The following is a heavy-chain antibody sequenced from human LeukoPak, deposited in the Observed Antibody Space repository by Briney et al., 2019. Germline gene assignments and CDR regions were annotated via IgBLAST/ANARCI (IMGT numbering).Heavy chain of an antibody. CDR3: AKEAPPNWGLVLGYFDL. J-gene: IGHJ2*01. CDR1: GFTFSSYG. V-gene: IGHV3-30*18. Sequence: GGSLRLSCAASGFTFSSYGMHWVRQAPGKGLEWVAVISYDGSNKYYADSVKGRFTISRDNSKNTLYLQMNSLRAEDTAVYYCAKEAPPNWGLVLGYFDLWGRGTLVTVSS. D-gene: IGHD7-27*01. CDR2: ISYDGSNK.